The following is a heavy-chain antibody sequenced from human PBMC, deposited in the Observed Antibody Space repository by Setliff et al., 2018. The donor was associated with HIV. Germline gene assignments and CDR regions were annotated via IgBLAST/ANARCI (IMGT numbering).Heavy chain of an antibody. J-gene: IGHJ6*03. D-gene: IGHD3-10*01. V-gene: IGHV1-2*02. CDR1: GYTFSGYS. Sequence: ASVKVSCKASGYTFSGYSMHWVRQAPGQGLEWMGWINPNSGGTNYAKKFQGRVNMTRDTSITTAYLELSSLRSDDTAVFFCARKKKDYYGSGSYSGYYYYYHMDVWGQGTTVTVSS. CDR3: ARKKKDYYGSGSYSGYYYYYHMDV. CDR2: INPNSGGT.